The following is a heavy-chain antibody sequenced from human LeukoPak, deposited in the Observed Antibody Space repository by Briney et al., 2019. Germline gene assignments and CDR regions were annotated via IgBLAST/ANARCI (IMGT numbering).Heavy chain of an antibody. Sequence: SETLSLTCTVSGGSINNYYWSWIRQPPGKGLEWIGYIYYSGSTNYNPSLKSRVTISLDTSKNQFSLKLSSVTAADTAVYYCARYPCSSRSCYLPITQKGYLDLCGRGTVVTVTS. CDR3: ARYPCSSRSCYLPITQKGYLDL. V-gene: IGHV4-59*01. CDR2: IYYSGST. D-gene: IGHD2-2*01. CDR1: GGSINNYY. J-gene: IGHJ2*01.